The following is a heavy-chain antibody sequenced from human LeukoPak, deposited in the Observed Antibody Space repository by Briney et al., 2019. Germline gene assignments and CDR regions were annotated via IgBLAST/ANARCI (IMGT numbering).Heavy chain of an antibody. Sequence: PGGSLRLSCAASGSSFRNYAMSWVRQAPARGPEWVSSLRGNDETFYAGSVKGRFTLSRDDSRNTVYLQLNNLRVEDTAIYYCARASWVSDPDAVRWGQGTQVTVSS. CDR1: GSSFRNYA. D-gene: IGHD3-10*01. CDR2: LRGNDET. CDR3: ARASWVSDPDAVR. V-gene: IGHV3-23*01. J-gene: IGHJ4*02.